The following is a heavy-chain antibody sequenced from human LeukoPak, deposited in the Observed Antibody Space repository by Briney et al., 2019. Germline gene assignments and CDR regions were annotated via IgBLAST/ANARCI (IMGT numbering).Heavy chain of an antibody. CDR1: GGSISSSSYY. D-gene: IGHD3-16*01. CDR3: ARDGDYVWGRPPEGNNWFDP. J-gene: IGHJ5*02. Sequence: PSETLSLTCTVSGGSISSSSYYWGRIRQPPGKGLEWIGSIYYSGSTYYNPSLKSRVTISVDTSKNQFSLKLSSVTAADTAVYYCARDGDYVWGRPPEGNNWFDPWGQGTLVTVSS. CDR2: IYYSGST. V-gene: IGHV4-39*07.